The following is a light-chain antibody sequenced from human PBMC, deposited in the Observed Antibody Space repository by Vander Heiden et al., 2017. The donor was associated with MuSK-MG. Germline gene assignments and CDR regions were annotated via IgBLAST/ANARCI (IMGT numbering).Light chain of an antibody. J-gene: IGLJ1*01. CDR2: STS. CDR1: TGAVTSGYD. CDR3: LLYDGGGPV. V-gene: IGLV7-43*01. Sequence: QTVVTPEPSLTVSPGGPVTLTCAPSTGAVTSGYDPDWIEQKPRTEPRALIYSTSNKHTWTPARFSGSLLGGKAALTLSGVQPEDEAEYDCLLYDGGGPVFGTGTKVTVL.